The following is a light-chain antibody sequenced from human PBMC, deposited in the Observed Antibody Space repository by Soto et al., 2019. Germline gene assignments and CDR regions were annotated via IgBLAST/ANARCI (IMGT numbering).Light chain of an antibody. CDR2: DNS. CDR1: SSNIGAGYD. J-gene: IGLJ3*02. CDR3: QSYDSSLSAL. Sequence: QSVLTQPPSVSGAPGQRVTISCTGSSSNIGAGYDVHWYQQLPGTAPKLLIYDNSNRPSGVPDRFSGSKSGTSASLAITGLQAEDEADYSCQSYDSSLSALFGGGTKLTVL. V-gene: IGLV1-40*01.